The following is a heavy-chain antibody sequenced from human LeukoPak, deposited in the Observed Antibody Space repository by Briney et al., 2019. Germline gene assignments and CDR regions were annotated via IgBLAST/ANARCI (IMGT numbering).Heavy chain of an antibody. CDR1: GYTFTGYY. CDR2: INPNSGGT. D-gene: IGHD3-22*01. V-gene: IGHV1-2*02. J-gene: IGHJ4*02. Sequence: ASVKVSCKASGYTFTGYYMHWVRQAPGQGLEWMGWINPNSGGTNYAQKFQGRVTMTRDTSISTAYMELSRLRSDDTAVYYCAREGGDMIVVAHYFDYWGQGTLVTVSS. CDR3: AREGGDMIVVAHYFDY.